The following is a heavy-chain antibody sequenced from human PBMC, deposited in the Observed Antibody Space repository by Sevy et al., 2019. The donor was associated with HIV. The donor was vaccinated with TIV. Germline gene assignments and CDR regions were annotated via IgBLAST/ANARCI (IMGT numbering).Heavy chain of an antibody. Sequence: GGSLRLSCTAFGFTCSTYAMYWVRQAPGKGLEWVAVISDDGNNKDYADSVKGRFTISRDNSKNTLYLQMNSLRADDTAVYYCASHYYDSTGYYFPLEYWGQGTRVTVSS. J-gene: IGHJ4*02. CDR3: ASHYYDSTGYYFPLEY. V-gene: IGHV3-30*04. CDR1: GFTCSTYA. CDR2: ISDDGNNK. D-gene: IGHD3-22*01.